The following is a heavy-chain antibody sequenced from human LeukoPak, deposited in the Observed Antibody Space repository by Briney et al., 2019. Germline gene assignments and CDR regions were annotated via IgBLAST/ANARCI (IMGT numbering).Heavy chain of an antibody. Sequence: PSETLSLTCTVSGGSISSSSYYWGWIRQPPGKGLEWIGSIYYSGSTYYNPSLKSRVTISVDTSKNQFSLKLSSVTAADTAVYYRARRQLDYYGPGWFDPWGQGTLVTVSS. V-gene: IGHV4-39*01. CDR3: ARRQLDYYGPGWFDP. D-gene: IGHD3-10*01. CDR2: IYYSGST. J-gene: IGHJ5*02. CDR1: GGSISSSSYY.